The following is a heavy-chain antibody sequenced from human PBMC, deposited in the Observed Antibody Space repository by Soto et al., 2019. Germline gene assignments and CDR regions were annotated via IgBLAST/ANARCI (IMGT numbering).Heavy chain of an antibody. CDR2: IIPIFGTA. D-gene: IGHD3-9*01. J-gene: IGHJ4*02. Sequence: CSVKVSCKASGGNFSSYAISWVRQAPGQRLEWMGGIIPIFGTANYAQKFQVRVTITADESTSTAYMELSRLRSEDTAVYQCARGIHYYDILTGYSSHFDYWGQGTLDTVSS. V-gene: IGHV1-69*01. CDR3: ARGIHYYDILTGYSSHFDY. CDR1: GGNFSSYA.